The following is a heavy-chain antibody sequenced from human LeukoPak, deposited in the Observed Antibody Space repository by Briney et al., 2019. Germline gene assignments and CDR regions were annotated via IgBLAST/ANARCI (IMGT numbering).Heavy chain of an antibody. Sequence: GASVKVSCKASGYTFTSYGISWVRQAPGQGLEWMGWISAYNGNTNYAQKLQGRVTMTTDTSTSTAYMELRSLRSDDTAVYYCARDTSDGNPDDAFDIWGQGTMVTVSS. J-gene: IGHJ3*02. CDR2: ISAYNGNT. CDR3: ARDTSDGNPDDAFDI. D-gene: IGHD4-23*01. CDR1: GYTFTSYG. V-gene: IGHV1-18*01.